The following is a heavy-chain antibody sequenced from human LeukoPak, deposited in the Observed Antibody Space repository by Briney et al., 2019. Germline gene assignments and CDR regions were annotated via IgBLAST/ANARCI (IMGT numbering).Heavy chain of an antibody. CDR3: AKDGSARWAEKE. CDR2: ISDDGGKK. CDR1: GFTFSSYG. V-gene: IGHV3-30*18. J-gene: IGHJ4*02. Sequence: PGGSLRLSCAASGFTFSSYGMHWVRQAPGKGLEWVALISDDGGKKYYADSVKGRFTISRDNSKNTLYLQMNSLRAEDTAVYYCAKDGSARWAEKEWGQGTLVTVSS. D-gene: IGHD6-6*01.